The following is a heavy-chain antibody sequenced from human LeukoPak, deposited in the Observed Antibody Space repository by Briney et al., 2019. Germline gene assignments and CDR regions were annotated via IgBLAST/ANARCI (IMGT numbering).Heavy chain of an antibody. V-gene: IGHV3-74*01. D-gene: IGHD2-15*01. CDR1: GFTFSNYW. CDR3: ARFSDRDIVVVVAATYAFDI. J-gene: IGHJ3*02. CDR2: IKSDGSRT. Sequence: PGGSLRLSCAASGFTFSNYWMHWVRQAPGKGLVWVSRIKSDGSRTDYADSVKGRFTISRDNAKNTLYLQMNSLRAEDTAVYYCARFSDRDIVVVVAATYAFDIWGQGTMVTVSS.